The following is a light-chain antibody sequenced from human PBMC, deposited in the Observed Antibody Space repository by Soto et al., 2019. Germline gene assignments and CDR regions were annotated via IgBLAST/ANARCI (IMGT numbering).Light chain of an antibody. Sequence: QSALTQPASVSVSPGQSITISCTGTSSDVGSYNLVSWYQQHPGKAPKLMIYEGSKRSSGVSNRFSGSKSGNTASLTISGLQAEDEADYYCCSYAGSSTLVFGGGTKRTVL. V-gene: IGLV2-23*01. CDR2: EGS. J-gene: IGLJ2*01. CDR1: SSDVGSYNL. CDR3: CSYAGSSTLV.